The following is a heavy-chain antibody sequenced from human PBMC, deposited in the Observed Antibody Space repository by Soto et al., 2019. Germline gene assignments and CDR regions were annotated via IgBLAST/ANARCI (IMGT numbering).Heavy chain of an antibody. J-gene: IGHJ5*02. V-gene: IGHV3-7*05. CDR3: ARDVGNGNRYNWFDR. CDR1: GFTPSNYW. D-gene: IGHD2-15*01. CDR2: IKHDGSEN. Sequence: PGGSLRLSCAASGFTPSNYWMSWVRQAPGKGPQWVAKIKHDGSENYYVDSVRGRFTISRDNANNSLFLQMNSLRADDTAVYYCARDVGNGNRYNWFDRWGQGTLVTVSS.